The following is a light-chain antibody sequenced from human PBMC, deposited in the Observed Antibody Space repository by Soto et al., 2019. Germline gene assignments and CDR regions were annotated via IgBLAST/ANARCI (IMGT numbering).Light chain of an antibody. CDR3: QHYYNYPWT. Sequence: DIQMTQSPSSLSASVGDRVSITCRASQSISTWLAWYQQQPGGAPRLLIYDASSLQSGVPSRFSGKGSGTEFTLTISSLQPDDFSSYYCQHYYNYPWTFGQGTKV. V-gene: IGKV1-5*01. J-gene: IGKJ1*01. CDR1: QSISTW. CDR2: DAS.